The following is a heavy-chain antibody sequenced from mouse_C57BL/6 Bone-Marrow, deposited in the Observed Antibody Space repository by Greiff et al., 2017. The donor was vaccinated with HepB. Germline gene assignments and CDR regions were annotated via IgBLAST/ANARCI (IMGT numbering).Heavy chain of an antibody. Sequence: EESGPGLVKPSQSLSLTCSVTGYSITSGYYWNWIRQFPGNKLEWMGYISYDGSNNYNPSLKNRISITRDTSTNQFFLKLNSVTTEDTATYYCAREGYMTTVPYYFDYWGQGTTLTVSS. CDR3: AREGYMTTVPYYFDY. CDR1: GYSITSGYY. J-gene: IGHJ2*01. D-gene: IGHD1-1*01. CDR2: ISYDGSN. V-gene: IGHV3-6*01.